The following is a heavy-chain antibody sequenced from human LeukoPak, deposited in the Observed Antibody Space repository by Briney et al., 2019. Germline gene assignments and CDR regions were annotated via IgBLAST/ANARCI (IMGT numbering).Heavy chain of an antibody. CDR1: GGSISSGDYY. J-gene: IGHJ5*02. Sequence: SETLSLTCTVSGGSISSGDYYWSWIRQPPGKGLEWIGYIYYSGSAYYNPSLKSRVTISVDTSKNQFSLKLSSVTAAGTAVYYCARVDLYSSTWRASNRFDPWGQGTLVTVSS. D-gene: IGHD6-13*01. CDR3: ARVDLYSSTWRASNRFDP. V-gene: IGHV4-30-4*01. CDR2: IYYSGSA.